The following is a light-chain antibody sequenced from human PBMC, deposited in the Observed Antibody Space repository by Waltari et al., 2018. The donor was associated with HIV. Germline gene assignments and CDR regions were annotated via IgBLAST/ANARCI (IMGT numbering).Light chain of an antibody. CDR1: QDIGDS. CDR2: DTS. CDR3: QQYKNLPRT. V-gene: IGKV1-33*01. J-gene: IGKJ2*02. Sequence: DIRMTQSPSSLSASVGDRVTITCQASQDIGDSLNWYQQKQGKAPKLLIYDTSKLETGVPSRFSGSGFGTDFTFIISTLQPEDIATYYCQQYKNLPRTFGQGTKLEI.